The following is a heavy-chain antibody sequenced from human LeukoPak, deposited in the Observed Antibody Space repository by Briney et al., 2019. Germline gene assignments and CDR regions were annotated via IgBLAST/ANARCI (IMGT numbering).Heavy chain of an antibody. V-gene: IGHV4-59*05. CDR3: ARRARGYYGSGKDY. D-gene: IGHD3-10*01. CDR2: IYYSGST. Sequence: PSETLSLTCTVSGGSSSSYYWSWIRQPPGKGLEWIGSIYYSGSTYYNPSLKSRVTISVDTSKNQFSLKLSSVTAADPAVYYCARRARGYYGSGKDYWGQGTLVTVSS. J-gene: IGHJ4*02. CDR1: GGSSSSYY.